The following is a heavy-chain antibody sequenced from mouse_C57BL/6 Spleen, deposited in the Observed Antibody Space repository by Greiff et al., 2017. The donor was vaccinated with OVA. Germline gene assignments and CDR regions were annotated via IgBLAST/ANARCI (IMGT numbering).Heavy chain of an antibody. V-gene: IGHV1-80*01. CDR2: IYPGDGDT. D-gene: IGHD1-1*01. CDR1: GYAFSSYW. CDR3: ARGGTTVVDHFDY. J-gene: IGHJ2*01. Sequence: VQLQQSGAELVKPGASVKISCKASGYAFSSYWMNWVKQRPGKGLEWIGQIYPGDGDTNYNGKFKGKATLTADKSSSTAYMQLSSLTSEDSAVYFCARGGTTVVDHFDYWGQGTTLTVSS.